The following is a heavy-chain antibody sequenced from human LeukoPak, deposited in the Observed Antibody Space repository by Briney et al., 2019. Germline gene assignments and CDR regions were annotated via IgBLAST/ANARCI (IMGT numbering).Heavy chain of an antibody. J-gene: IGHJ4*02. V-gene: IGHV3-53*01. D-gene: IGHD2-8*01. CDR3: ARAEPYCTNGVCYQGDY. CDR1: GFTFSSYE. Sequence: GGSLRLSCAASGFTFSSYEMNWVRQAPGKGLEWVSVIYSGGSTYYAESVKGRFTISRDNSKNTVFLQMNSLRAEDTAVYYCARAEPYCTNGVCYQGDYWGQGTLVTVSS. CDR2: IYSGGST.